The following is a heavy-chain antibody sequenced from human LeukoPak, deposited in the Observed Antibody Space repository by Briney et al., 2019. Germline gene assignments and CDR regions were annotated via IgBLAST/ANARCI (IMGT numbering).Heavy chain of an antibody. CDR3: ARRHPGTSSNVYYYYFMDV. J-gene: IGHJ6*03. Sequence: ASVKVSCKASGYSFTLYHMHWVRQAPGQGLEWMGVINPGAGSTSYAPKFQGRVIMTRDTSTSTVSMGLSRLTSEDTAVYYCARRHPGTSSNVYYYYFMDVWGKGTTVTVSS. CDR2: INPGAGST. D-gene: IGHD2-2*01. CDR1: GYSFTLYH. V-gene: IGHV1-46*01.